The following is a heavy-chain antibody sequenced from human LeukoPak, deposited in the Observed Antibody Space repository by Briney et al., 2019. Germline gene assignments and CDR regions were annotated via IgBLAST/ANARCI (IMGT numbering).Heavy chain of an antibody. CDR2: IGAYNGNT. V-gene: IGHV1-18*04. Sequence: GASVKVSCKASGYTFTSYGISWVRQAPGQGLEWMGWIGAYNGNTNYAQKLQGRVTMTTDTSTSTAYMELRSLRSDDTAVYYCARDRRQRVYGDYVWFDPWGQGTLVTVSS. D-gene: IGHD4-17*01. CDR1: GYTFTSYG. J-gene: IGHJ5*02. CDR3: ARDRRQRVYGDYVWFDP.